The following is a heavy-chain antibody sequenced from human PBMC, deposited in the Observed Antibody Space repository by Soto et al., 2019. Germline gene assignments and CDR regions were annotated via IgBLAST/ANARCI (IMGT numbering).Heavy chain of an antibody. Sequence: QVQLVESGGGVVQPGRSLRLSCAASGLTFSSYGMHWVRQAPGKGLEGVAFIRYDGSKKFYADSVKGRFTISRDNSKNTLYLQMNSLRAEDTAVYYWAGGSRSVAYWGQGTLVTVSS. D-gene: IGHD5-12*01. J-gene: IGHJ4*02. V-gene: IGHV3-30*02. CDR2: IRYDGSKK. CDR3: AGGSRSVAY. CDR1: GLTFSSYG.